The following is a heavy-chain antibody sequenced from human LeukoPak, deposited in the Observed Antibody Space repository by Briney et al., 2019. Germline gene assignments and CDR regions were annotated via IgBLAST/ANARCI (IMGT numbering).Heavy chain of an antibody. V-gene: IGHV4-4*07. CDR1: GDSISSYY. J-gene: IGHJ4*02. CDR3: ARGPPPDFDY. Sequence: SETLSLTCTVSGDSISSYYWSWVRQPAGKGLEWIGRIHPSGSTNYNPPLKSRVTLSVDTSKNQFSLKLSSVTAADTAVYYCARGPPPDFDYWGQGTLVTVSS. CDR2: IHPSGST.